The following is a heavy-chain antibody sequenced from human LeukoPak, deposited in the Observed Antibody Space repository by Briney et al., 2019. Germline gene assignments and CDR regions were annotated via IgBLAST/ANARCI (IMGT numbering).Heavy chain of an antibody. CDR2: INSDGSST. CDR1: GFTFSSYW. D-gene: IGHD4-17*01. CDR3: ARAGGSTVSHSDY. Sequence: PGGSLRLSCAASGFTFSSYWMHWVRQAPGKGLVWVSRINSDGSSTSYADSVKGRFTISKDNAKNSLYLQMNSLRAEDTAVYYCARAGGSTVSHSDYWGQGTLVTVSS. V-gene: IGHV3-74*01. J-gene: IGHJ4*02.